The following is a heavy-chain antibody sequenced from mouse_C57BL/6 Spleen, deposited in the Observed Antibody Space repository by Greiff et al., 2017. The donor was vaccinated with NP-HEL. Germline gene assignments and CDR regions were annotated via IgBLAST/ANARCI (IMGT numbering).Heavy chain of an antibody. V-gene: IGHV5-4*03. Sequence: EVMLVESGGGLVKPGGSLKLSCAASGFTFSSYAMSWVRQTPEKRLEWVATISDGGSYTYYPDNVKGRFTISRDNAKNNLYLQMSHLKSEETAMYYCASADDGSSDFDVWGTGTTVTVSS. CDR1: GFTFSSYA. D-gene: IGHD1-1*01. CDR2: ISDGGSYT. CDR3: ASADDGSSDFDV. J-gene: IGHJ1*03.